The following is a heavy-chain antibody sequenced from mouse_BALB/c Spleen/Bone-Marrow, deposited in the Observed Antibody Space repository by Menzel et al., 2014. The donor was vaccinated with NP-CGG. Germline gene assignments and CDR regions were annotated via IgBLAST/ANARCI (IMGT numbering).Heavy chain of an antibody. CDR1: GFSFNSYG. D-gene: IGHD2-10*01. V-gene: IGHV5-9-2*01. CDR2: ISGGGSYT. J-gene: IGHJ3*01. Sequence: EVQVVESGGGLVKSGGPLQLSCAASGFSFNSYGMSWVRQTPEKRLEWVATISGGGSYTFYPDSGKGRFTISRDNAKNNLHLQLSSLRSEDTALYYCARHAYYDQTEVSFLYWGQGTLVTVSA. CDR3: ARHAYYDQTEVSFLY.